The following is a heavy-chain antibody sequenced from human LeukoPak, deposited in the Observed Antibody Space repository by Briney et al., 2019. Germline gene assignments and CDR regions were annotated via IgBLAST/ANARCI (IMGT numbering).Heavy chain of an antibody. CDR3: AREVVPAAMDAFDI. J-gene: IGHJ3*02. CDR1: GYTFTSYG. V-gene: IGHV1-18*01. CDR2: ISAYNGNT. Sequence: ASVKVSCKASGYTFTSYGISWVRQAPGQGLEWMGWISAYNGNTNYAQKLQGRVTMTTDTSTSAAYMELRSLRSDDTAVYYCAREVVPAAMDAFDIWGQGTMVTVSS. D-gene: IGHD2-2*01.